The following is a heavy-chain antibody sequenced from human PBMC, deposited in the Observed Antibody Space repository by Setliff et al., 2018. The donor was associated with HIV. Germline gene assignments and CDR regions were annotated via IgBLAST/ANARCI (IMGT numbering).Heavy chain of an antibody. J-gene: IGHJ4*02. CDR1: GYTFSNYY. Sequence: ASVKVSCKASGYTFSNYYIHWMRQAPGQGLEWMGIINPSAVTSYGQKFQGRLTVTRDTSTSTVYMDLSSLRSEDTAVYFCVRGGGSSAYPPFEYWGQGTLVTVSS. V-gene: IGHV1-46*01. CDR2: INPSAVT. CDR3: VRGGGSSAYPPFEY. D-gene: IGHD3-16*01.